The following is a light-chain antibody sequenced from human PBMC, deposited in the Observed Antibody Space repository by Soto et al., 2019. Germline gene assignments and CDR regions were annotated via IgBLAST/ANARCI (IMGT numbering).Light chain of an antibody. CDR3: QQYNNWPVT. V-gene: IGKV3-15*01. J-gene: IGKJ1*01. Sequence: EIVMTQSPTILSVSPGGRATLSCRASQSVSSNLAWYQQKPGQAPRLLIYGASTRATAIPARFSGSGSGTEFTLTISSLQSEDFAVYYCQQYNNWPVTFGQGTKVDIK. CDR2: GAS. CDR1: QSVSSN.